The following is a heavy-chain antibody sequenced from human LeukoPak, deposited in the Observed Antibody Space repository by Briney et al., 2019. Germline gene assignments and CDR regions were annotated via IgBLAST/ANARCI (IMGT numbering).Heavy chain of an antibody. V-gene: IGHV4-30-2*01. J-gene: IGHJ3*02. CDR3: ARVSGSYALYAFDI. Sequence: NPSETLSLTCAVSGGSISSGGYSWSWIRQPPGKGLEWIVYIYHSGSTYYNPSLKSRVTISVDRSKNQFSLKLSSVTAADTAVYYCARVSGSYALYAFDIWGQGTMVTVSS. CDR1: GGSISSGGYS. D-gene: IGHD1-26*01. CDR2: IYHSGST.